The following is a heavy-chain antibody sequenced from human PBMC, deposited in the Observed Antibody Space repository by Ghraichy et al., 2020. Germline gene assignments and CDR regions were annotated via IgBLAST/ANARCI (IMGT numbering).Heavy chain of an antibody. D-gene: IGHD3-16*01. Sequence: GSLRLSCAASGFIFSTSWMHWVRQAPGMGLVWVSRINVDGSNTDYADSVKGRFTISRDNAKNTVYLPMNSLRTEDTAFYYCANFGDGLGAEAPRDYWGQGTLVTISS. V-gene: IGHV3-74*01. J-gene: IGHJ4*02. CDR1: GFIFSTSW. CDR3: ANFGDGLGAEAPRDY. CDR2: INVDGSNT.